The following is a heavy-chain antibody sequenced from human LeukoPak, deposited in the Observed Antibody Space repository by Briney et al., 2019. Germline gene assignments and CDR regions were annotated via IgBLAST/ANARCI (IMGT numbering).Heavy chain of an antibody. V-gene: IGHV4-38-2*02. CDR2: VYHTGST. D-gene: IGHD2-2*02. J-gene: IGHJ4*02. CDR3: ARDGGDPYCSSTSCYMGLDY. Sequence: SETLSLTCAVSGYSISSGYYRVWIRQPPGKGLEWIGSVYHTGSTHYHPALKSRVTIPGHTAKNQPSLKLSSVTAADTAVYYCARDGGDPYCSSTSCYMGLDYWGQGTLVTVSS. CDR1: GYSISSGYY.